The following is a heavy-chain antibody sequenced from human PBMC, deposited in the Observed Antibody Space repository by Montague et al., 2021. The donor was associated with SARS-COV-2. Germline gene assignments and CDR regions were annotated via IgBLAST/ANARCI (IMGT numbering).Heavy chain of an antibody. CDR1: GFTFSSYG. V-gene: IGHV3-33*01. J-gene: IGHJ6*02. CDR2: IWYDGSNK. CDR3: ARDNWGSSWYFQWGGMDV. Sequence: SLRLYCAASGFTFSSYGMHWVRQAPGKGLEWVAVIWYDGSNKYYADSVKGRFTISRDNSKNTLYLQMNSLRAEDAAVYYCARDNWGSSWYFQWGGMDVWGQGTTVTFSS. D-gene: IGHD6-13*01.